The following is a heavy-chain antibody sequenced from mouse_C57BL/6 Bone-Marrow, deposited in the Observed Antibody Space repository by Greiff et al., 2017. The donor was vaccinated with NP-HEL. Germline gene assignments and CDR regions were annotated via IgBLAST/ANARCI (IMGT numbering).Heavy chain of an antibody. D-gene: IGHD6-1*01. J-gene: IGHJ2*01. V-gene: IGHV1-81*01. CDR2: IYPRSGNT. CDR3: ARGCASPVDY. Sequence: QVHLQQSGAELARPGASVKLSCKASGYTFTSYGISWVKQRTGQGLEWIGEIYPRSGNTYYNENFKGTATLTADKSSSTPYLELRSLTSDDAAVYSCARGCASPVDYWGQGTTLTVSS. CDR1: GYTFTSYG.